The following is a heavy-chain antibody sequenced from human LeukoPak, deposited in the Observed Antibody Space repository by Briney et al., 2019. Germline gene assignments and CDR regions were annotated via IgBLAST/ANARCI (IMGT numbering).Heavy chain of an antibody. D-gene: IGHD3-22*01. CDR3: ARATPYYYDSSGYYPDY. CDR1: GYTFTSYG. CDR2: ISAYNGNT. V-gene: IGHV1-18*01. Sequence: ASVKVSCKASGYTFTSYGISWVRQAPGQVLEWMGWISAYNGNTNYAQKLQGRVTMTTDTSTSTAYMELRSLRSDDTAVYYCARATPYYYDSSGYYPDYWGQGTLVTGSS. J-gene: IGHJ4*02.